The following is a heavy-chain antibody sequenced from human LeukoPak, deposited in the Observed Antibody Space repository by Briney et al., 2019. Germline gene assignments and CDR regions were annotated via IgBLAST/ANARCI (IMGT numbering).Heavy chain of an antibody. CDR3: ARNDYGDYGPDY. CDR1: EFTFSSYS. J-gene: IGHJ4*02. V-gene: IGHV3-21*01. CDR2: ISSSGDHT. Sequence: SGGSLRLSCAASEFTFSSYSMKWVRQAPGKGLEWVSSISSSGDHTYYADSVKGRFTISRDNAKNSLYLQMNSLGAEDTAVYYCARNDYGDYGPDYWGQGTLVTVSS. D-gene: IGHD4-17*01.